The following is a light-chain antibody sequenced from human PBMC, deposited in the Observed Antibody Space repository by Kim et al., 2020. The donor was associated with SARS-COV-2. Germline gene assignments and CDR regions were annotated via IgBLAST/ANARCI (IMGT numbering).Light chain of an antibody. J-gene: IGKJ4*01. V-gene: IGKV4-1*01. Sequence: DIVMTQSPDSLAVSLGERATINCKSSQSVLYSSNNKNYLAWYQQKPGQPPKLLVYWASTRESGVPDRFSGSGSGTDFTLTISSLQAEDVALYYCQQYYSLPLTFGGGTKVDIK. CDR1: QSVLYSSNNKNY. CDR2: WAS. CDR3: QQYYSLPLT.